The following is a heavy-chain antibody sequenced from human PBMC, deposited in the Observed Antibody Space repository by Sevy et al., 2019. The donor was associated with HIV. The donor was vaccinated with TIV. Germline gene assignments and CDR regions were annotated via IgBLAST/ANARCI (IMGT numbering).Heavy chain of an antibody. J-gene: IGHJ4*02. CDR1: GFTFSSYS. V-gene: IGHV3-21*01. CDR2: ISSSSNFI. Sequence: GGSLRLSCAASGFTFSSYSINWVRQAPGKGLEWVSSISSSSNFIYYADSVKGRFTISRDNAKNSLYLQMHSLRAEDTAVYYCARGEYCSSNTCSYFDYWGQGTLVTVSS. CDR3: ARGEYCSSNTCSYFDY. D-gene: IGHD2-2*01.